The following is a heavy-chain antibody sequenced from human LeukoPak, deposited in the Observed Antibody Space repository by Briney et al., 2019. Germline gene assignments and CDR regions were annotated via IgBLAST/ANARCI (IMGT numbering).Heavy chain of an antibody. D-gene: IGHD6-19*01. CDR2: ISYDGSNK. CDR3: ARELPSIPLQWLGGEYG. V-gene: IGHV3-30-3*01. CDR1: GFTFSSYA. J-gene: IGHJ4*02. Sequence: GGSLRLSCAASGFTFSSYAMHWVRQAPGKGLEWVADISYDGSNKYYADSVKGRFTISRDNSKNTLYLQMNRLRAEDTAVYYCARELPSIPLQWLGGEYGWGQGTLVTVSS.